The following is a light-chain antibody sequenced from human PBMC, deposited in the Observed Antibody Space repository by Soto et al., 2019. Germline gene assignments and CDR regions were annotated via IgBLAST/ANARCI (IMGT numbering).Light chain of an antibody. V-gene: IGLV1-47*02. Sequence: QSVLTQPPSASXTPGQRVTISCSGSSSNIGSNYVYWYQQLPGTAPKLLIYSNNQWPSGVPDRFSGSKSGTSASLAISGLRSEDEADYYCAVWDDSLSGWVFGGGTKLTVL. CDR2: SNN. CDR1: SSNIGSNY. CDR3: AVWDDSLSGWV. J-gene: IGLJ3*02.